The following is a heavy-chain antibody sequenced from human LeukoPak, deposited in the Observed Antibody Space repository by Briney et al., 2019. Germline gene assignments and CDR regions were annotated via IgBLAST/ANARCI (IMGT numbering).Heavy chain of an antibody. CDR2: INHSGST. D-gene: IGHD3-10*01. CDR1: GGSFSGYY. Sequence: SETLSLTCAVYGGSFSGYYWSWIRQPPGKGLEWIGEINHSGSTNYNPSLTSRVTISVDTSKNQFSLKLSSVTAADTAVYYCARGSPSHYGSGSYYTWWFDPWGQGTLVTVSS. J-gene: IGHJ5*02. CDR3: ARGSPSHYGSGSYYTWWFDP. V-gene: IGHV4-34*01.